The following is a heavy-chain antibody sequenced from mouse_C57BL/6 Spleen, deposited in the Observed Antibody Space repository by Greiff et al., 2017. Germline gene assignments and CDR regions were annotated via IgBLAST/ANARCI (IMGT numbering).Heavy chain of an antibody. J-gene: IGHJ2*01. CDR2: IYPGSGNT. D-gene: IGHD1-1*01. CDR1: GYSFTSYY. V-gene: IGHV1-66*01. CDR3: ARGGDYGSSLCYVGY. Sequence: QVQLQQSGPELVKPGASVKISCKASGYSFTSYYIHWVKQRPGQGLEWIGWIYPGSGNTKYNEKFKGKATLTADTYSSTAYMQLSSLTSEDSAVYFCARGGDYGSSLCYVGYWGQGTTRTGSS.